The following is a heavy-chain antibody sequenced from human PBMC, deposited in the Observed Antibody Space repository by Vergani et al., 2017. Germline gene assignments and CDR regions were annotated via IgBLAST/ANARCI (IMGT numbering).Heavy chain of an antibody. D-gene: IGHD3-10*01. V-gene: IGHV1-18*01. CDR3: ARDSDYGSGSFYYYCYGMDV. J-gene: IGHJ6*02. CDR1: GYTFTSYG. CDR2: ISAYNGNT. Sequence: QVQLVQSGAEVKKPGASVKVSCKASGYTFTSYGISWVRQAPGQGLEWMGWISAYNGNTNYAQKLQGRVTMTTDTSTSTAYMELRSLRSDDTAVYYCARDSDYGSGSFYYYCYGMDVWGQGTTVTVSS.